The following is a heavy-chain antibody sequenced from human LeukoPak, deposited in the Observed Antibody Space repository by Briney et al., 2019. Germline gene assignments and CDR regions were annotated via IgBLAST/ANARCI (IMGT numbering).Heavy chain of an antibody. CDR1: GGSISSSSYY. Sequence: SETLSLTCTVSGGSISSSSYYWGWIRQPPGKGLEWIGYIYYNGGTNYNPSLKSRVTISVDTSKNQFSLKLSSVTAADTAVYYCARDGDFGHDAFDIWGQGTMVTVSA. V-gene: IGHV4-61*01. J-gene: IGHJ3*02. D-gene: IGHD3-3*01. CDR2: IYYNGGT. CDR3: ARDGDFGHDAFDI.